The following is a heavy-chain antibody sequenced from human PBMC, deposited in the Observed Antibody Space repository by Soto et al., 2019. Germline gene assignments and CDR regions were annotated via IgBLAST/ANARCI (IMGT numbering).Heavy chain of an antibody. CDR2: IYYSGST. D-gene: IGHD3-22*01. CDR1: GGSISSGGYY. V-gene: IGHV4-31*03. J-gene: IGHJ6*02. Sequence: SETLSLTCTVSGGSISSGGYYWSWIRQHPGKGLEWIGYIYYSGSTYYNPSLKSRVTISVDTSKNQFSLKLSSVTAPDTAVYYCARDLDYYDSSGHYGMDVWGQGTTVTVSS. CDR3: ARDLDYYDSSGHYGMDV.